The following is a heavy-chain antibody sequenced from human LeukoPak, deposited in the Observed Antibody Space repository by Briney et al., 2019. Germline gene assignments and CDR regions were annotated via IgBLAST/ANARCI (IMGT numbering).Heavy chain of an antibody. CDR3: AKDCHGGNCYIDY. J-gene: IGHJ4*02. Sequence: GGSLRLSCAASGVTFTNYAMSWVRQAPGKGLEWVSGISGRGVSTYYADSVKGRFTISSDNSKNTLYLQMNSLRAEDTAIYYCAKDCHGGNCYIDYCGQGTLVTVAT. CDR1: GVTFTNYA. D-gene: IGHD4-23*01. V-gene: IGHV3-23*01. CDR2: ISGRGVST.